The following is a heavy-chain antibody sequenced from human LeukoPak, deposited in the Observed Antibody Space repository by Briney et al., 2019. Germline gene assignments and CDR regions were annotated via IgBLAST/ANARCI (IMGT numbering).Heavy chain of an antibody. V-gene: IGHV4-59*01. J-gene: IGHJ3*02. CDR3: ARSDYHNSGSHTVFDAFDI. CDR2: IDDSGNT. CDR1: GGSISRNY. D-gene: IGHD3-10*01. Sequence: SETLSLTCTVSGGSISRNYWSWIRRPPGKGLEWIGYIDDSGNTNYNPSLKSQVTISVDKSKNQFSLKLSFVTAADTAMYYCARSDYHNSGSHTVFDAFDIWGQGTRVTVSS.